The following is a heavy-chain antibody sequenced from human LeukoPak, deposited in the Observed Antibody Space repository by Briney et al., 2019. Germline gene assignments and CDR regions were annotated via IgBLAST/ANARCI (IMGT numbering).Heavy chain of an antibody. V-gene: IGHV3-23*01. CDR1: GFTFSSYA. CDR3: ALSMVRGVYYFDY. CDR2: IIGTGGST. D-gene: IGHD3-10*01. Sequence: GGSLRLSCAASGFTFSSYAMSWVRQAPGKGLEWVSTIIGTGGSTHYADSVKGRFTISRDNSKNTLYLQMNSLRAEDTAVYYCALSMVRGVYYFDYWGQGTLVTVSS. J-gene: IGHJ4*02.